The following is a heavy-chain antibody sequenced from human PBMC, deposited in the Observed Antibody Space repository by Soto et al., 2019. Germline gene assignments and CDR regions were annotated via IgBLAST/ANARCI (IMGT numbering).Heavy chain of an antibody. J-gene: IGHJ4*02. CDR3: AVPVTLPPPFVY. CDR2: ISSSSSYI. Sequence: EVQLVESGGGLVKPGGSLRLSCAASGFTFSSYSMNWVRQAPGKGLEWVSSISSSSSYIYYADSVKGRFTISRDNAKNSLYLQMNSLRAEDTAVYYCAVPVTLPPPFVYWGQGTLVAVSS. V-gene: IGHV3-21*01. CDR1: GFTFSSYS.